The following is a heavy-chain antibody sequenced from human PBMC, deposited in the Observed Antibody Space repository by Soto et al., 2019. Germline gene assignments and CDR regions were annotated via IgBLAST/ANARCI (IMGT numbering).Heavy chain of an antibody. J-gene: IGHJ4*02. Sequence: PGGSLRPSCAVSGITVSSYYMSWVRQAAGKGLEWVSVIYAGTITYYADSVKGRFTIYRDNSKNTLNLEMNSLRVEDTAVYYCARIPYDNSGTIFDYWGQGTLVTVSS. D-gene: IGHD3-22*01. CDR3: ARIPYDNSGTIFDY. CDR2: IYAGTIT. CDR1: GITVSSYY. V-gene: IGHV3-53*01.